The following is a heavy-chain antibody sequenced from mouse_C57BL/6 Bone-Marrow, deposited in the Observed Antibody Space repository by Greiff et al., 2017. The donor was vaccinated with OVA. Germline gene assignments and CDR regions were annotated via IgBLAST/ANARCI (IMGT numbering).Heavy chain of an antibody. V-gene: IGHV14-4*01. CDR1: GFNIKDDS. D-gene: IGHD2-3*01. CDR2: IDPENGDT. Sequence: VQLQQSGAELVRPGASVKLSCTASGFNIKDDSMHWVKQRPEQGLEWIGWIDPENGDTEYASKFQGKATITADTSSNTAYLQLSSLTSEDTAVYYCTRPGYYPFAYWGQGTLVTVSA. CDR3: TRPGYYPFAY. J-gene: IGHJ3*01.